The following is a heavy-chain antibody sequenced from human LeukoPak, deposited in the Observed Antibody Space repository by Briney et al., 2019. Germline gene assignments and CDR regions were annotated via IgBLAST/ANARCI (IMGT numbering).Heavy chain of an antibody. Sequence: GGSLKLSCAASGFTFSGSAMHWVRQASGKGLEWVGRIRSKANSYATAYAASVKGRFTISRDDSKNTAYLQMNSLKTEDTAVYYCTRELRYSGSYLWGQGTLVTVSS. J-gene: IGHJ4*02. V-gene: IGHV3-73*01. CDR2: IRSKANSYAT. CDR3: TRELRYSGSYL. D-gene: IGHD1-26*01. CDR1: GFTFSGSA.